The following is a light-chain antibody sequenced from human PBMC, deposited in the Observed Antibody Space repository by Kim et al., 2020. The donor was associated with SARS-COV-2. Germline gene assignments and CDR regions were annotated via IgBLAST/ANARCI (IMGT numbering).Light chain of an antibody. CDR2: WSS. CDR3: NQDDSAPLT. CDR1: QSVLHSPNSKNY. J-gene: IGKJ2*01. V-gene: IGKV4-1*01. Sequence: DIVMTQSPDSLAVSLGERATINCKSSQSVLHSPNSKNYLGWYQQKSGQPPKLLIYWSSTRESGVPDRFSGNGSGTDFTLTISSLLAEDVAVSCGNQDDSAPLTFGQTSMLEI.